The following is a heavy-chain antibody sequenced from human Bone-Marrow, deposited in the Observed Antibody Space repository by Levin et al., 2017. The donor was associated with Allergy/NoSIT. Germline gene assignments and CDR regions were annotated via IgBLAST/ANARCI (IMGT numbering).Heavy chain of an antibody. CDR1: GGSFSGYY. Sequence: TSETLSLTCAVYGGSFSGYYWSWIRQPPGKGLEWIGEINHSGSTNYNPSLKSRVTISVDTSKNQFSLKLSSVTAADTAVYYCAGHSSGWEPVYYYYGMDVWGQGTTVTVSS. J-gene: IGHJ6*02. V-gene: IGHV4-34*01. CDR3: AGHSSGWEPVYYYYGMDV. CDR2: INHSGST. D-gene: IGHD6-19*01.